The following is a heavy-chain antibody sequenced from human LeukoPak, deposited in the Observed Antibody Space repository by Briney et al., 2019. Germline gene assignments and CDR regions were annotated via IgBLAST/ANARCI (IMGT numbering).Heavy chain of an antibody. V-gene: IGHV4-4*02. CDR1: GAPTSGRNW. CDR2: IYHSGRT. J-gene: IGHJ4*02. Sequence: SGTLSLTSAVSGAPTSGRNWWSWVRQPPGRGLGSLGEIYHSGRTTSNTPLKIRVTISVDKSKNQFSLQPSSVPAADKAVYYCARRAGRSPYFDYWGQGALVTVSS. CDR3: ARRAGRSPYFDY.